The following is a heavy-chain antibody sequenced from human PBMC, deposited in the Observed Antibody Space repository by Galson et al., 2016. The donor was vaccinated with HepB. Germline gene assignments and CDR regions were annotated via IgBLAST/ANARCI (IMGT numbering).Heavy chain of an antibody. Sequence: SLRLSCAASGFTFSSYGMHWVRQAPGKGLEWVAVIWYDGSNEYYADSVKGRFTISRDNSKNTLYLQMNSLRAEDTAVYYCATPDEGSGRIFDYWGQETLVTVSS. CDR1: GFTFSSYG. V-gene: IGHV3-33*01. J-gene: IGHJ4*01. CDR3: ATPDEGSGRIFDY. D-gene: IGHD2-15*01. CDR2: IWYDGSNE.